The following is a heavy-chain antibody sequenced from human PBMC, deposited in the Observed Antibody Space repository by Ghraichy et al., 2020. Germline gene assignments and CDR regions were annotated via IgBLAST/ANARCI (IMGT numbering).Heavy chain of an antibody. Sequence: GALRLSCAASGFTFSSYAMSWVRQAPGKGLEWVSAISGSGGSTYYADSVKGRFTISRDNSKNTLYLQMNSLRAEDTAVYYCAKIFWSGYYKGGDNWFDPWGQGTLVTVSS. D-gene: IGHD3-3*01. CDR1: GFTFSSYA. J-gene: IGHJ5*02. CDR3: AKIFWSGYYKGGDNWFDP. V-gene: IGHV3-23*01. CDR2: ISGSGGST.